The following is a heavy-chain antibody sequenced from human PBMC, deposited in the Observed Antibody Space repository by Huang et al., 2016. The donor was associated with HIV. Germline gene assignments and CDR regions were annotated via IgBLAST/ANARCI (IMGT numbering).Heavy chain of an antibody. Sequence: QVLLVQSGSEFKKPGASVQVSCKASGYTFTSHALNWVRQASGRGLEWVWWINTNTVSPTYAQGFTGRFVFSVDTSVNAAYLQISNLKAEDTAVYYCARVEQQLATWNYDHSMDVWGKGTTVTVS. CDR1: GYTFTSHA. V-gene: IGHV7-4-1*02. D-gene: IGHD6-13*01. CDR2: INTNTVSP. J-gene: IGHJ6*03. CDR3: ARVEQQLATWNYDHSMDV.